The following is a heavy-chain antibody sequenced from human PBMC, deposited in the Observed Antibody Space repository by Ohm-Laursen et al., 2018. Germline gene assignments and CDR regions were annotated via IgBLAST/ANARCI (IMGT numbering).Heavy chain of an antibody. CDR2: ISSSTYYI. CDR1: GFYFRRYT. CDR3: AREATGDRNFDY. D-gene: IGHD7-27*01. J-gene: IGHJ4*02. Sequence: SLRLSCAASGFYFRRYTMTWVRQAPGKGLEWVSSISSSTYYIYYADSVRGRFTISRDNAKDSMFLQMNNLRAEDTAVYYCAREATGDRNFDYWGQGTLVTVSS. V-gene: IGHV3-21*01.